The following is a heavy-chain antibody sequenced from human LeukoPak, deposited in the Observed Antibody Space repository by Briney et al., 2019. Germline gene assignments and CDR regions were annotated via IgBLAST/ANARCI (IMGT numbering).Heavy chain of an antibody. CDR2: INHSGST. J-gene: IGHJ6*03. V-gene: IGHV4-34*01. CDR1: GDPMNNEW. Sequence: PSETLSLTCVVFGDPMNNEWWSWVRQPPGKGLEWIGEINHSGSTNYNPSLKSRVTISVDTSKNRFSLKLSSVTAADTAVYYCARLPKYYYYYMDVWGKGTTVTISS. CDR3: ARLPKYYYYYMDV. D-gene: IGHD6-25*01.